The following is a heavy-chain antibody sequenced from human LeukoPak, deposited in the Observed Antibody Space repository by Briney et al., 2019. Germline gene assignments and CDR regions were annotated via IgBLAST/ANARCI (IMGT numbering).Heavy chain of an antibody. CDR1: GGSISSYY. D-gene: IGHD3-3*01. CDR2: IYTSGST. J-gene: IGHJ6*03. Sequence: SETLSLTCTVSGGSISSYYWSWIRQPPGKGLEWIGYIYTSGSTNYNPSLKSRVTISVDTSKNQFSLKLSSVTAADTAVYYCARGWYRGSGYYRSDYYYYMDVWGKGTTVTVSS. V-gene: IGHV4-4*09. CDR3: ARGWYRGSGYYRSDYYYYMDV.